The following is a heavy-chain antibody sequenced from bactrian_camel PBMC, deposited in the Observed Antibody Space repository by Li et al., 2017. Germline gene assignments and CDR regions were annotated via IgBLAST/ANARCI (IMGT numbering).Heavy chain of an antibody. V-gene: IGHV3S1*01. CDR2: IYTGGGDA. D-gene: IGHD6*01. CDR1: GYSYFRFW. J-gene: IGHJ6*01. Sequence: VQLVESGGASVQTGGSLRLSCAASGYSYFRFWMGWFRQAPGLEREGVAAIYTGGGDAYYADSVKGRFSMSEDNAKNTQYLQMNSLNPEDTAVYYCARDWRTVVGVTPGDSWGQGTQVTVS. CDR3: ARDWRTVVGVTPGDS.